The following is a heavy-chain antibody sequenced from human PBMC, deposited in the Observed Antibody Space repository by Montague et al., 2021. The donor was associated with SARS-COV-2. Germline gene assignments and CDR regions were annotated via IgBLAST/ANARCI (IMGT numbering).Heavy chain of an antibody. CDR2: IFHSGTT. D-gene: IGHD3-16*01. Sequence: SETLSLTCTVSGGSISSDNWWTWVRQPPGKGLKWIGDIFHSGTTXYNPSLKSRLTISVDKSKNQISLKLISVTAADTAMYYCALPLGGARFDPWGQGTLVTVSS. CDR3: ALPLGGARFDP. J-gene: IGHJ5*02. CDR1: GGSISSDNW. V-gene: IGHV4-4*02.